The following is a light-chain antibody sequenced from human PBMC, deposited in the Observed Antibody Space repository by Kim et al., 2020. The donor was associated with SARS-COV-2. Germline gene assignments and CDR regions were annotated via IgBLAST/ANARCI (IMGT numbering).Light chain of an antibody. J-gene: IGLJ2*01. CDR1: SLRSYY. CDR2: GKD. Sequence: SSELTQDPAVSVALGQTVRITCQGDSLRSYYATWSQQKPGQAPKVVIYGKDNRPSGVPDRFSCSTSGNTAYLTLTGTPAGDVADYSFTPRASNDYVVFGG. V-gene: IGLV3-19*01. CDR3: TPRASNDYVV.